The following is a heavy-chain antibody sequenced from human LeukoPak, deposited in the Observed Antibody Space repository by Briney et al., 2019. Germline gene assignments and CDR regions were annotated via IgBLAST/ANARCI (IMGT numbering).Heavy chain of an antibody. D-gene: IGHD3-10*01. CDR3: ARGLAAFRDYYASGSLDY. CDR2: IKQDGSER. J-gene: IGHJ4*02. CDR1: GFTFSSYW. Sequence: GGSLRLSCAASGFTFSSYWMSWVRQAPGKGLEWVANIKQDGSERYYVDSMKGRFTISRDNAKNSLYLQRNSLRAEDTAVYYCARGLAAFRDYYASGSLDYWGQGALVTVSS. V-gene: IGHV3-7*01.